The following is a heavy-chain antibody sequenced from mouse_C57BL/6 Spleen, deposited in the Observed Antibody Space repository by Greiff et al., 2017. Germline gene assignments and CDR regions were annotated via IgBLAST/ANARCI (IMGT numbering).Heavy chain of an antibody. CDR1: GFSLTSYG. CDR2: IWRGGST. Sequence: VKLMESGPGLVQPSQSLSITCTVSGFSLTSYGVHWVRQSPGKGLEWLGVIWRGGSTDYNAAFMSRLSITKDNSKSQVFFKMNSLQADDTAIYYCAGSRIYYGNYEAMDYWGQGTSVTVSS. D-gene: IGHD2-1*01. J-gene: IGHJ4*01. CDR3: AGSRIYYGNYEAMDY. V-gene: IGHV2-5*01.